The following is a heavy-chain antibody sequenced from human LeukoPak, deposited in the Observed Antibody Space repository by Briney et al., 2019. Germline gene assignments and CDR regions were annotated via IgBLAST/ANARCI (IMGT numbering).Heavy chain of an antibody. CDR2: INAGNGNT. D-gene: IGHD6-19*01. J-gene: IGHJ2*01. Sequence: ASVKVSCKASGYTFTSYAMHWVRQAPGQRLEWMGWINAGNGNTKYSQKFQGRVTITRDTSASTAYMELSSLRSEDTAVYYCARIAVAGTRGLWYFDLWGRGTLVTVSS. CDR3: ARIAVAGTRGLWYFDL. CDR1: GYTFTSYA. V-gene: IGHV1-3*01.